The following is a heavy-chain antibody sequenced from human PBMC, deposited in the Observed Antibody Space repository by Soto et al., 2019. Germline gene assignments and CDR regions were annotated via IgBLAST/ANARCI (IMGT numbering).Heavy chain of an antibody. Sequence: EVQLVESGGGLVQPGGSLRLSCAASGFTFSDYSMNWVRQAPGKGLEWVSYIRSSGNTIYYADSVRGRFTISRDSAENSLYLQMINLRVEDTAVYYCAREGSSRSYYYDFWGQGTLVTVSS. CDR3: AREGSSRSYYYDF. J-gene: IGHJ4*02. CDR1: GFTFSDYS. D-gene: IGHD6-13*01. CDR2: IRSSGNTI. V-gene: IGHV3-48*01.